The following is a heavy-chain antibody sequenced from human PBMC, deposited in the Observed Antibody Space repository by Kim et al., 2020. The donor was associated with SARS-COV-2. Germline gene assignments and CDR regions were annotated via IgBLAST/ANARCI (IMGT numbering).Heavy chain of an antibody. CDR1: GITFSNYA. Sequence: GGSLRLSCAASGITFSNYAMNWVRQAPGKGLEWVSIIGAGGGSTSYADSVQGRFTISRDNSKNTLYLQMNSLRVDDTAVYYCAKESWTIAARLVDYWGQGTLVTVSS. CDR3: AKESWTIAARLVDY. CDR2: IGAGGGST. J-gene: IGHJ4*02. D-gene: IGHD6-6*01. V-gene: IGHV3-23*01.